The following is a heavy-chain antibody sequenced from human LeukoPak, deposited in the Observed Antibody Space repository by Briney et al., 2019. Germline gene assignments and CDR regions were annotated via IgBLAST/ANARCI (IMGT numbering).Heavy chain of an antibody. CDR3: AELGITMIGGV. V-gene: IGHV3-48*01. D-gene: IGHD3-10*02. J-gene: IGHJ6*04. CDR1: AFTFSSYS. CDR2: IDSSSSII. Sequence: GGSLRLSCAASAFTFSSYSMNWVRQAPGKGLEWVSYIDSSSSIIYYADSVKGRFTISRDNAKYSLYLQMNSLRAEDTAVYYCAELGITMIGGVWGKGTTVTISS.